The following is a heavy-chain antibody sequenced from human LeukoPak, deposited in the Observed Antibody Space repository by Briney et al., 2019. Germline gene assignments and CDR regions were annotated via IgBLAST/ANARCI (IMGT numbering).Heavy chain of an antibody. J-gene: IGHJ4*02. CDR2: INPNTGGT. CDR3: AISRDYGDYYFDS. CDR1: GYIFTGCY. D-gene: IGHD4-17*01. Sequence: ASVTVSCKASGYIFTGCYLHWVRQALGQGLEWMGRINPNTGGTDYAQKFQGRATMTRDTSISTAYMEVSRLTSDDAAVYLCAISRDYGDYYFDSWGQGTLVTVSS. V-gene: IGHV1-2*06.